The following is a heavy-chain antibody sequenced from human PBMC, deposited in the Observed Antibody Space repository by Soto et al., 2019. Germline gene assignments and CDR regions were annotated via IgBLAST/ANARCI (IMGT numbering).Heavy chain of an antibody. J-gene: IGHJ4*02. CDR3: ARASLYYYGSGGIDY. V-gene: IGHV4-59*01. CDR2: FYYSGST. D-gene: IGHD3-10*01. CDR1: GGSISSYY. Sequence: SETLSLTCTVSGGSISSYYWSWIRQPPGKGLEWIGYFYYSGSTNYNPSLKSRVTLSVDTSKNQFSLKLSSVTAADTAVYYCARASLYYYGSGGIDYWGQGTLVTVSS.